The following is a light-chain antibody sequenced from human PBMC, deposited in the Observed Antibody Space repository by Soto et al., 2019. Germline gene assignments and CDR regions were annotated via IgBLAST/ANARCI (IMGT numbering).Light chain of an antibody. V-gene: IGLV2-23*01. CDR1: SSDVGSYNL. J-gene: IGLJ1*01. CDR2: EGS. Sequence: QSVLTQPASVSGSPGQSITISCTGTSSDVGSYNLASWYQQHPGTAPKLMIYEGSKRPSGVSNRFSGAKAGNTASLTISGLLAEDEADYYCCSYAGSSSYVFGTGTKVTV. CDR3: CSYAGSSSYV.